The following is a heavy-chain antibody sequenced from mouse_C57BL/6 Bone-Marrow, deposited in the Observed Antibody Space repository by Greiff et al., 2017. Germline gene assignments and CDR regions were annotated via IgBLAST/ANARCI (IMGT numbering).Heavy chain of an antibody. CDR3: LRRMDY. Sequence: VKLMESGPELVKPGASVKISCKASGYAFSSSWMNWVKQRPGKGLEWIGRIYPGDGDTNYNGKFKGKATLTADKSSSTAYMQLSSLTSEDSAVYFCLRRMDYWGQGTSVTVSS. D-gene: IGHD2-12*01. CDR2: IYPGDGDT. V-gene: IGHV1-82*01. CDR1: GYAFSSSW. J-gene: IGHJ4*01.